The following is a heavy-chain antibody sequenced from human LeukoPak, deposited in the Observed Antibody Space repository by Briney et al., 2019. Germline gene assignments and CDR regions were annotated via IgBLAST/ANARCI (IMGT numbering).Heavy chain of an antibody. J-gene: IGHJ4*02. CDR2: IYYSGST. D-gene: IGHD2-21*02. CDR1: GGSISSYY. Sequence: SETLSLTCTVSGGSISSYYWSWIRQPPGKGLEWIGYIYYSGSTNYNPSLKSRVTISVDRSKNQFSLKLSSVTAADTAVYYCAREEVVTAKIDYWGQGTLVTVSS. CDR3: AREEVVTAKIDY. V-gene: IGHV4-59*12.